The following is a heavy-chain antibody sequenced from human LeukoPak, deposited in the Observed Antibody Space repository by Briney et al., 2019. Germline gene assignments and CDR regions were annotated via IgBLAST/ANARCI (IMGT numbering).Heavy chain of an antibody. CDR2: IRYDGSNK. CDR1: GFTFSSYA. CDR3: TKDRYGSGSYGRWFDP. J-gene: IGHJ5*02. V-gene: IGHV3-30*02. Sequence: AGGSLRLSCAASGFTFSSYAMSWVRQAPGKGLEWVAFIRYDGSNKYYADSVKGRFTISRDNSKNTLYLEMNSLRAEDTAVHYCTKDRYGSGSYGRWFDPWGQGTLVTVSS. D-gene: IGHD3-10*01.